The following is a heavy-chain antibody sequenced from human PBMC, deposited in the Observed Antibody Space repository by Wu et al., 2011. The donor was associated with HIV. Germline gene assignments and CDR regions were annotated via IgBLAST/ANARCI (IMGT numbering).Heavy chain of an antibody. D-gene: IGHD3-3*01. CDR3: AFGGGETLNMYYFNY. V-gene: IGHV1-18*01. Sequence: QVQLVQSGAEVKKPGASVKVSRKASGYTFNSYGVSWVRQAPGQGLEWMGWISGYNGNTIYAQKLQGRVTMTTDRSTTTAYMELRSLRSDDTAVYYCAFGGGETLNMYYFNYWGQGTLVTVPS. CDR1: GYTFNSYG. CDR2: ISGYNGNT. J-gene: IGHJ4*02.